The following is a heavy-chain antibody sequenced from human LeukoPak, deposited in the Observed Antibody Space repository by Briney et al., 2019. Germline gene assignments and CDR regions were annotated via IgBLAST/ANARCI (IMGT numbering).Heavy chain of an antibody. J-gene: IGHJ4*02. CDR2: INGNGGST. CDR1: GFTFNSYA. Sequence: PGGSLRLSCAASGFTFNSYAMIWVRQAPGKGLEWVSVINGNGGSTYYADSVKGRFTISRDNSKNTLYLQMNSLRAEDTAVYYCAKEGYSSSSGYFDYWGQGTLVTVSS. CDR3: AKEGYSSSSGYFDY. V-gene: IGHV3-23*01. D-gene: IGHD6-6*01.